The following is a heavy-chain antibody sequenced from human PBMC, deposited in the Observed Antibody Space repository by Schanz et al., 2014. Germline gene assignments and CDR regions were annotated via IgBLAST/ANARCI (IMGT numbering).Heavy chain of an antibody. Sequence: EVQLVESGGGLVKPGGSLTLSCAASRLNFNNAWMHWVRQAPGKGLEWVSSVSHGGTYIYYADSVRGRFTISRDNAKNSLFLQMHSLRADDTAVYYCARSTYYDILTGQTHTRVDVRYFDLWGRGTLVTVSS. CDR1: RLNFNNAW. CDR3: ARSTYYDILTGQTHTRVDVRYFDL. J-gene: IGHJ2*01. CDR2: VSHGGTYI. V-gene: IGHV3-21*01. D-gene: IGHD3-9*01.